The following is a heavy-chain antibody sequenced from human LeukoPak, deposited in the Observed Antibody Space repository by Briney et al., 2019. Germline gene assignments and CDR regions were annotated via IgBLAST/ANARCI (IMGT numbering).Heavy chain of an antibody. V-gene: IGHV3-21*01. CDR2: ISAGGNYI. Sequence: GGSLRLSCAASGLTFSTYSMNWVRQAPGRGLEWVSSISAGGNYIYYVDSVKGRFTISRDNAKNSLYLQMNSLRAEDTAVYYCARDPELGTGELDYWGQGTLVTVSS. CDR3: ARDPELGTGELDY. J-gene: IGHJ4*02. D-gene: IGHD7-27*01. CDR1: GLTFSTYS.